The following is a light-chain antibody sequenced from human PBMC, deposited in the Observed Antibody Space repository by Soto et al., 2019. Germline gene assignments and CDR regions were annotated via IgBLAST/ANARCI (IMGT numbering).Light chain of an antibody. V-gene: IGLV2-14*01. Sequence: QSVLTQPASVSGSPGQSITISCTGTSSDVGGYNYVSWYQQYPGKAPKLMIYEVSNRPSGVSNRFSGSKSGNTASLTISGLQAEDEADYYCSSYTTSTSFILFGGGTKLTVL. CDR3: SSYTTSTSFIL. CDR1: SSDVGGYNY. J-gene: IGLJ2*01. CDR2: EVS.